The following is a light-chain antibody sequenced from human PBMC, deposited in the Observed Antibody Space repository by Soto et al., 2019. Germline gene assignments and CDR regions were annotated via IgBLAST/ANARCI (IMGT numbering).Light chain of an antibody. CDR2: GAS. V-gene: IGKV3-20*01. J-gene: IGKJ1*01. CDR3: HQHVNSPWT. Sequence: EIVLTQSPGTLSLSPGERATLSCRASQSGFSFYLAWFQQKPGQAPRLLIYGASTRATGIPDRFSGSGSGTDFTLTISRLEPQDFAVYYCHQHVNSPWTLGQGTKVEIK. CDR1: QSGFSFY.